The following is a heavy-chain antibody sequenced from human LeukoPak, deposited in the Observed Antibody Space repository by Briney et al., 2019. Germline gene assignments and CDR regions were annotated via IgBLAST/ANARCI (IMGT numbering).Heavy chain of an antibody. D-gene: IGHD3-9*01. CDR3: ASVLDSNTSFDY. CDR2: IYHSGST. J-gene: IGHJ4*02. Sequence: SETLSLTCAVSGYSISSCHYWGWIRQPPGKGLEWIGSIYHSGSTYYNPSLKSRVTISVDTSENQFSLKLSSVTAADTALYYCASVLDSNTSFDYWGQGTLVSVSS. CDR1: GYSISSCHY. V-gene: IGHV4-38-2*01.